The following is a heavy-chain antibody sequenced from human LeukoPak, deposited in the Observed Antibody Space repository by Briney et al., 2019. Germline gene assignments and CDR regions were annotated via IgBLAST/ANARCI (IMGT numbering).Heavy chain of an antibody. CDR2: ISASGGST. CDR3: AKDQRWESPHYLDS. V-gene: IGHV3-23*01. D-gene: IGHD1-26*01. Sequence: GGSLRLSCAASGFTFSSSAMSWVRQVPGKGLEWVSGISASGGSTYYADSVRGRFTISRDNSKNTLYVQMNSLRDEDTAVCYCAKDQRWESPHYLDSWGQGTLVTVSS. CDR1: GFTFSSSA. J-gene: IGHJ4*02.